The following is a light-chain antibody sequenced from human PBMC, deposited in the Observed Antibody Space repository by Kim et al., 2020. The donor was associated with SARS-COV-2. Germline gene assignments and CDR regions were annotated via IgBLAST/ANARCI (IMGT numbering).Light chain of an antibody. J-gene: IGLJ2*01. CDR2: NSI. CDR1: SSNIGRNI. CDR3: ASWDDSLNVVL. V-gene: IGLV1-44*01. Sequence: GPRVTIASAGDSSNIGRNIVSWYQQLPGTAPTLLIYNSIDRPSGVPDRFSGSKSGASASLAISGLQSEDEADYYCASWDDSLNVVLFGGGTQLTVL.